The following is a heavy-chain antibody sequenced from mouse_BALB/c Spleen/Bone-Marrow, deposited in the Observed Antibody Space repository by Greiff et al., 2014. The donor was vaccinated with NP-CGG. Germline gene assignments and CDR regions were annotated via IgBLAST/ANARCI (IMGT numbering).Heavy chain of an antibody. V-gene: IGHV5-4*02. J-gene: IGHJ1*01. CDR2: NSDGGSYI. Sequence: EVKVEESGGGLVKPGGSLKLSCAASGFTFSDYYMYWVRQTPEKRLEWVATNSDGGSYIYYPDSAKGRFTISRDNAKNNLYLQMSSLKSEDTAMYYCARVVTTATLYWYFDVWGAGTTVTVSS. CDR3: ARVVTTATLYWYFDV. CDR1: GFTFSDYY. D-gene: IGHD1-2*01.